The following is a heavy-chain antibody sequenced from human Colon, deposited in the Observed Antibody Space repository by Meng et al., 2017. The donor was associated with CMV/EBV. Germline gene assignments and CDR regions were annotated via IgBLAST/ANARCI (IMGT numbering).Heavy chain of an antibody. CDR2: MSTFNGNT. J-gene: IGHJ4*02. Sequence: ASVKVSCKASDYTFTNYGISWVRQAPGQGLEWMGWMSTFNGNTYYAQKFQGRLTMTTDISTSTAYMELTSLRSNDTAVYYCARGVTGTPRAFDYWGQGTLVTVSS. CDR3: ARGVTGTPRAFDY. D-gene: IGHD1-7*01. CDR1: DYTFTNYG. V-gene: IGHV1-18*01.